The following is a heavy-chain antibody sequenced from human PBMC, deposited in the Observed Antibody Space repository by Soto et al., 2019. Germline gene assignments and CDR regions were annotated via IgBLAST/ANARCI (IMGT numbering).Heavy chain of an antibody. CDR1: GFTFSSYG. D-gene: IGHD4-17*01. Sequence: QVQLVESGGGVVQPGRSLRLSCAASGFTFSSYGMHWVRQAPGKGLEWVAVISYDGSNKYYADSVKGRFTISRDNSKNTLYLQMNSLRAEDTAVYYCAKDAYGDYLNYYFDYWAEGTLVTVSS. V-gene: IGHV3-30*18. CDR3: AKDAYGDYLNYYFDY. CDR2: ISYDGSNK. J-gene: IGHJ4*02.